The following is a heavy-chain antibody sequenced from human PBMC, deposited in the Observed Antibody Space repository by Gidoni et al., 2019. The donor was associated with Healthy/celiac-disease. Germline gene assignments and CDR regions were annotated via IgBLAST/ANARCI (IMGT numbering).Heavy chain of an antibody. J-gene: IGHJ4*02. CDR2: ISWDGGST. CDR1: GFTFDAYT. CDR3: AKDMGLNNCSSTSCYLLPPSIDY. D-gene: IGHD2-2*01. Sequence: VQLVASGGVVVQPGGSLRLSCAASGFTFDAYTMHWVPQAPGKGLEWVSLISWDGGSTYYADSVKGRFTISRDNSKNSLYLQMNSLRTEDTALYYCAKDMGLNNCSSTSCYLLPPSIDYWGQGTLVTVSS. V-gene: IGHV3-43*01.